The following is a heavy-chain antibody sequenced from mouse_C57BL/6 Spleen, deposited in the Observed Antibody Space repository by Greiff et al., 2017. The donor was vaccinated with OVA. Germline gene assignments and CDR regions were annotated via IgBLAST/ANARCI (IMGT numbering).Heavy chain of an antibody. CDR2: ISYSGST. CDR1: GYSITSGYD. Sequence: EVQLQQSGPGMVKPSQSLSLTCTVTGYSITSGYDWHWIRHFPGNKLEWMGYISYSGSTNYNPSLKSRISITHDTSKNHFFLKLNSVTTEDTATYYCARGFTTGAMDYWGQGTSVTVSS. V-gene: IGHV3-1*01. J-gene: IGHJ4*01. CDR3: ARGFTTGAMDY. D-gene: IGHD1-1*01.